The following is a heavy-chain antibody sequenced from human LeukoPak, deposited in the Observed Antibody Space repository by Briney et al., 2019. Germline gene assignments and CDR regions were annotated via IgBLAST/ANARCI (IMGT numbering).Heavy chain of an antibody. CDR3: ARHIRYYDFWSGYGQYYFDY. CDR2: INTNTGSP. V-gene: IGHV7-4-1*02. J-gene: IGHJ4*02. D-gene: IGHD3-3*01. Sequence: EASVRVSCKASGYTFTRNAVNWVRQAPGQGLEWMGWINTNTGSPTYAQGFTGRFVFSLDTAVSTTYLQISSLKAEDTAVYYCARHIRYYDFWSGYGQYYFDYWGQGTLVTVSS. CDR1: GYTFTRNA.